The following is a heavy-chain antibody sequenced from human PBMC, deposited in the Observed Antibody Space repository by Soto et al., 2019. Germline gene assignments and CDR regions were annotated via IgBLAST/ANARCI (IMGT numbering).Heavy chain of an antibody. CDR2: ISYDGSNK. J-gene: IGHJ4*02. Sequence: QVQLVESGGGVVQPGRSLRLSCAASGFTFSSYGMHWVRQAPGKGLEWVAVISYDGSNKYYADSVKGRFTISRDNSKNPLYLQMNSLRAEDTAVYYCAKDLGIVGALDCWGQGTLVTVSS. CDR3: AKDLGIVGALDC. D-gene: IGHD1-26*01. V-gene: IGHV3-30*18. CDR1: GFTFSSYG.